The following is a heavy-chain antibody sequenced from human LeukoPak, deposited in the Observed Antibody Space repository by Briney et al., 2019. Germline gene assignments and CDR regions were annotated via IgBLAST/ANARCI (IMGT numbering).Heavy chain of an antibody. J-gene: IGHJ5*02. CDR3: ARDVLTVTTTLFNWFDP. CDR2: IYYSGST. D-gene: IGHD4-17*01. Sequence: SETLSLTCTVSGGSISSSSYYWGWIRQPPGKGLEWIGSIYYSGSTYYNPSLKSRVTISVDTSKNQFSLKPSSVTAADTAVYYCARDVLTVTTTLFNWFDPWGQGTLVTVSS. V-gene: IGHV4-39*07. CDR1: GGSISSSSYY.